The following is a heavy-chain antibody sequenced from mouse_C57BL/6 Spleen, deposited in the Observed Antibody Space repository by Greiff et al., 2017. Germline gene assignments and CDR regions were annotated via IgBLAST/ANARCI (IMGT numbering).Heavy chain of an antibody. CDR1: GFTFTDYY. D-gene: IGHD2-1*01. Sequence: EVKLMESGGGLVQPGGSLSLSCAASGFTFTDYYMSWVRQPPGKALEWLGFIRNKANGYTTEYSASVKGRFTISSDNSKSILYLQMTALRAEDSATYYCARLYGNYVWYFDVWGTGTTVTVSS. CDR2: IRNKANGYTT. J-gene: IGHJ1*03. V-gene: IGHV7-3*01. CDR3: ARLYGNYVWYFDV.